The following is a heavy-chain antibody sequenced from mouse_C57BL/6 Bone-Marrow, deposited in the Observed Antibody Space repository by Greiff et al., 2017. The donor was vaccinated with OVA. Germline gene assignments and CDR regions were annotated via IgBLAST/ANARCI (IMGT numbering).Heavy chain of an antibody. CDR2: INPYNGGT. J-gene: IGHJ3*01. D-gene: IGHD2-12*01. CDR3: ASYDWFAY. Sequence: VQLKQSGPVLVKPGASVKMSCKASGYTFTDYYMNWVKQSPGKSLEWIGVINPYNGGTSYNQKFKGKATLTVDKSSSTAYMELYSLTSEDSAVYYCASYDWFAYWGQGTLVTVSA. V-gene: IGHV1-19*01. CDR1: GYTFTDYY.